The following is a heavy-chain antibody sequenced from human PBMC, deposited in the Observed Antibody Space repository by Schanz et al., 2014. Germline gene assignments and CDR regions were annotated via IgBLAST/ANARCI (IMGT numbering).Heavy chain of an antibody. CDR2: ISNSGYTI. V-gene: IGHV3-11*01. J-gene: IGHJ6*02. CDR3: ARAPPPYSSSPYYWYYGMDV. CDR1: GFTFSDYY. D-gene: IGHD6-6*01. Sequence: HVQLVESGGGLVKPGGSLRLSCAASGFTFSDYYMNWIRQAPGKGLEWVSYISNSGYTIYYADSVKGRFTISRDNAKNSRYLKRKSRRAENPAGNSWARAPPPYSSSPYYWYYGMDVWGQGTTVTVSS.